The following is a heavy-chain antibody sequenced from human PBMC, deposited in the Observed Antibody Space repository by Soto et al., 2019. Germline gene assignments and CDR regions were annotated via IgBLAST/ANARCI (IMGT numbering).Heavy chain of an antibody. Sequence: QVQMVPSGDEVRTPLSSVKVSCKASGYIFVNYGIAWVRQAPGQGLEWMGWISPYSGNTHYASKVQGRLNMTTETATSTAYMELGSLTSDDTAVYSCAMVDNYVKPTQQDVWGQGTTVNVYS. D-gene: IGHD3-16*01. J-gene: IGHJ6*02. CDR3: AMVDNYVKPTQQDV. V-gene: IGHV1-18*01. CDR2: ISPYSGNT. CDR1: GYIFVNYG.